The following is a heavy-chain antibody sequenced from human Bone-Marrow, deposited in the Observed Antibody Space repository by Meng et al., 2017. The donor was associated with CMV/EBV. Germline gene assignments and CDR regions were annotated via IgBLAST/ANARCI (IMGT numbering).Heavy chain of an antibody. Sequence: ESLKISCAASGFTFSSYWMSWVRQAPGKGLEWVSSISAGSGSTYYADSVKGRFTLSRDNSKNTLYLQMNSLRAEDTALYYCARDEQSIFGRRVAFDIWGQGTMVTVSS. D-gene: IGHD3-3*01. CDR2: ISAGSGST. CDR3: ARDEQSIFGRRVAFDI. CDR1: GFTFSSYW. V-gene: IGHV3-23*01. J-gene: IGHJ3*02.